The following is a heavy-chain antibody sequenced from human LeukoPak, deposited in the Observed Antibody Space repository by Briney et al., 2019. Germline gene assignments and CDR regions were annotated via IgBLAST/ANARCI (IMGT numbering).Heavy chain of an antibody. J-gene: IGHJ6*03. CDR3: ARGRGTSGSNRDFYYYYMDV. D-gene: IGHD2-15*01. Sequence: ASVKVSCKASGYTFTGYYMHWVRQAPGQGLEWMGWINPNSGGTNYAQKFQGRITLIRDTSAATAYMELSSLRHDDLAVYYCARGRGTSGSNRDFYYYYMDVWGKGTTVTVSS. CDR1: GYTFTGYY. CDR2: INPNSGGT. V-gene: IGHV1-2*02.